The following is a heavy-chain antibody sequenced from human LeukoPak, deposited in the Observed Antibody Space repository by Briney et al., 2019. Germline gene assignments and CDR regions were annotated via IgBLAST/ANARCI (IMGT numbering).Heavy chain of an antibody. J-gene: IGHJ4*02. V-gene: IGHV1-69*13. CDR3: ARSLVAAELDC. CDR2: IIPLFGVA. Sequence: SVKVSCKASGGTFSSYAIRWVRQAPGQGLEWMGGIIPLFGVANYAQKFQGRVTITADESTSTAYMELSSLRSEDTAVYYCARSLVAAELDCWGQGTLVTVSS. D-gene: IGHD6-19*01. CDR1: GGTFSSYA.